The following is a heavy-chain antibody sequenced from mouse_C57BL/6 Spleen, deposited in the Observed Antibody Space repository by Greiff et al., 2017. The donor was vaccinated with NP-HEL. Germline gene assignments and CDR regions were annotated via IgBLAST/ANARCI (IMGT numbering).Heavy chain of an antibody. CDR3: TRWFPYYFDY. CDR1: GFNIKDDY. J-gene: IGHJ2*01. V-gene: IGHV14-4*01. D-gene: IGHD1-1*02. CDR2: IDPENGDT. Sequence: EVQLQESGAELVRPGASVKLSCTASGFNIKDDYMHWVKQRPEQGLEWIGWIDPENGDTEYGSKFQGKATITADTSSNTAYLQLSSLTSEDTAVYYCTRWFPYYFDYWGQGTTLTVSS.